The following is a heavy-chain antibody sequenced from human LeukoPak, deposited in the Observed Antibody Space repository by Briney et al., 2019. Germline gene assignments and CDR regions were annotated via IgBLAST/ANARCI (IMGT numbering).Heavy chain of an antibody. CDR2: ISSSSSYT. D-gene: IGHD5-12*01. J-gene: IGHJ4*02. CDR1: GFTFSDYY. Sequence: PGGSLRLSCAASGFTFSDYYMSWIRQAPGKGLEWVSYISSSSSYTNYADSVKGRFTISRDNAKNSLYLQMNSLRAEDTAVYYCARLPGRGYADYWGQGTLVTISS. CDR3: ARLPGRGYADY. V-gene: IGHV3-11*03.